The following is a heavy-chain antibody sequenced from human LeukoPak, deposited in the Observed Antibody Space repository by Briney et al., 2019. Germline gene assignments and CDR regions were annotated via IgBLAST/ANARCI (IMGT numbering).Heavy chain of an antibody. CDR2: IYYSGST. J-gene: IGHJ6*02. D-gene: IGHD3-10*01. V-gene: IGHV4-59*12. Sequence: SETLSLTCTVSGGSISSYYWSWIRQPPGKGLEWIGYIYYSGSTNYNPSLKSRVTISVDTSKNQFSLKLSSVTAADTAVYYCARDGSTPPTAGMDVWGQGTTVTVSS. CDR3: ARDGSTPPTAGMDV. CDR1: GGSISSYY.